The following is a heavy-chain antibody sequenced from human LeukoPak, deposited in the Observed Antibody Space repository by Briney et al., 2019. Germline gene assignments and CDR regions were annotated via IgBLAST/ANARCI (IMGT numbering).Heavy chain of an antibody. D-gene: IGHD6-19*01. CDR3: ARDTSGGWLDY. CDR1: GGSISSYY. Sequence: SETLSLTCTVSGGSISSYYWSWIRQPPGKGLEWIGYIYYSGSTNYNPSLKSRVTISVDTSKNQFSLKLSSVTAADTAVYYCARDTSGGWLDYWGQGTLVTVSS. V-gene: IGHV4-59*12. J-gene: IGHJ4*02. CDR2: IYYSGST.